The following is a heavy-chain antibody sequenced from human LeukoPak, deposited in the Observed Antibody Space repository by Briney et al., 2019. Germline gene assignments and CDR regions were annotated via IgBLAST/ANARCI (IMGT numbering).Heavy chain of an antibody. J-gene: IGHJ6*02. V-gene: IGHV4-59*08. CDR1: GFTFSNYN. CDR2: MYYSGRT. CDR3: ARSIVVAGIVSDYYYYAMDV. D-gene: IGHD6-19*01. Sequence: GSLRLSCAASGFTFSNYNMNWVRQPPGKGLEWIGYMYYSGRTKYNPSLKSRVTISVDTSKKQFSLKLSSVTAADTAVYYCARSIVVAGIVSDYYYYAMDVWGQGTTVTVSS.